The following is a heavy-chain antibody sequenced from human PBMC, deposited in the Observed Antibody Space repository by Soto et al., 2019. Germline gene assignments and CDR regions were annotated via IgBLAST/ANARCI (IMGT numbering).Heavy chain of an antibody. V-gene: IGHV4-59*01. CDR2: IYYSGST. CDR1: GGSFSGYY. Sequence: SATRSLTCAVYGGSFSGYYWSWIRQPPGKGLEWIGYIYYSGSTNYNPSLKSRVTISVDTSKNQFSLKLSSVTAADTAVYYCARASGDYVWGSHRYFYYFDYWGQGTLVTVSS. J-gene: IGHJ4*02. CDR3: ARASGDYVWGSHRYFYYFDY. D-gene: IGHD3-16*02.